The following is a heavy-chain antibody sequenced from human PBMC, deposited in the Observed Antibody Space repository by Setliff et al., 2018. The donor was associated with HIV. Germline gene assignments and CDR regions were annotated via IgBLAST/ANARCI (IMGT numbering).Heavy chain of an antibody. CDR1: GGSISSDY. D-gene: IGHD1-26*01. CDR2: VYHSGST. V-gene: IGHV4-59*08. CDR3: ARLRSELGVFDY. Sequence: PSETLSLTCTVSGGSISSDYWSWIRQPPGKGLEWIGYVYHSGSTNYNPSLKSRVTISVDTSKNQFSMKLRSVTAADTAVYYCARLRSELGVFDYWVQGTWSPSPQ. J-gene: IGHJ4*02.